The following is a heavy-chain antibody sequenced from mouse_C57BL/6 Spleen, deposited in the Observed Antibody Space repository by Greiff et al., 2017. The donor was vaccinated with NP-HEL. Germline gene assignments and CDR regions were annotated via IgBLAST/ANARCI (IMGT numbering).Heavy chain of an antibody. CDR2: IDPSDSYT. V-gene: IGHV1-69*01. D-gene: IGHD1-1*01. CDR1: GYTFTSYW. CDR3: ARGTTVVLDY. Sequence: QVQLQQPGAELVMPGASVKLSCKASGYTFTSYWMHWVKQRPGQGLEWIGEIDPSDSYTNYNQKFKGKSTLTVDKSSSTAYMQLSSLTSEDSAVYYCARGTTVVLDYWGQGTTLTVSS. J-gene: IGHJ2*01.